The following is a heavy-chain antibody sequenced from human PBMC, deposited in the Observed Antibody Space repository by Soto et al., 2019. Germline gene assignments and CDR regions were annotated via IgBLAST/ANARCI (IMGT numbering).Heavy chain of an antibody. V-gene: IGHV3-23*01. CDR1: GFTFSSYA. D-gene: IGHD3-3*01. J-gene: IGHJ5*02. Sequence: EVQLLESGGGLVQPGGSLRLSCAASGFTFSSYAMSWVRQAPGKGLEWVSAISGSGGSTYYADSVKGRFTISRDNSKNTLYLQMNSLRAEDTAVYYCAKENFWSGYYMGWFDPWGQGTLVTVFS. CDR2: ISGSGGST. CDR3: AKENFWSGYYMGWFDP.